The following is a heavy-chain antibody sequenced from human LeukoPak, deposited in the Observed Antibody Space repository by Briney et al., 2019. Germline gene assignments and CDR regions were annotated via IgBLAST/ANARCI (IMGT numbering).Heavy chain of an antibody. J-gene: IGHJ4*02. CDR3: AREGNYYDSSGPDY. Sequence: PGGSLRLSCAASGFTFSSYTMNWVRQAPGKGLEWVSYISSSSSTIYYADSVKGRFTISRDNAKNSLYLQMNSLRAEDTAVYYCAREGNYYDSSGPDYWGQGTLVTVSS. CDR1: GFTFSSYT. CDR2: ISSSSSTI. D-gene: IGHD3-22*01. V-gene: IGHV3-48*01.